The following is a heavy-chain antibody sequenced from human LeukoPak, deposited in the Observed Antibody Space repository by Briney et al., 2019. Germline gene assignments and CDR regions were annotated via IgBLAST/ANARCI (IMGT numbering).Heavy chain of an antibody. J-gene: IGHJ6*02. D-gene: IGHD5-18*01. CDR2: ISWNSGSI. CDR1: GFTFDDYA. CDR3: GKEDTATSHDYYYGMAV. V-gene: IGHV3-9*01. Sequence: GGSLRLSCAASGFTFDDYAMHWVRQAPGKGLEWVSGISWNSGSIGYADSVKGRFTISRDNAKNSLYLQMNSLRAEDTALYYCGKEDTATSHDYYYGMAVWGQGPTVTVSS.